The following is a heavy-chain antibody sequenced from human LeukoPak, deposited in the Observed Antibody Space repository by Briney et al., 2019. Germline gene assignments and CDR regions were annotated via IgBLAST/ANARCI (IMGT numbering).Heavy chain of an antibody. J-gene: IGHJ4*02. V-gene: IGHV3-53*01. D-gene: IGHD5-24*01. Sequence: GGSLRLSCAVSGFSVTNNYMSWVRQAPGKGLEWVSVFYVGGATYYADSVKGRFTISRDNSENTLYPQMKSLRAEDTAVYYCARGDGYNFFDYWGQGTLVTVSS. CDR1: GFSVTNNY. CDR3: ARGDGYNFFDY. CDR2: FYVGGAT.